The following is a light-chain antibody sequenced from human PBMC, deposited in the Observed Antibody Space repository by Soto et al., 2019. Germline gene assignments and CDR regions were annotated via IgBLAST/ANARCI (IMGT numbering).Light chain of an antibody. CDR3: AAWDDSLSVWV. J-gene: IGLJ3*02. CDR2: RNN. V-gene: IGLV1-47*01. Sequence: QSVLTQPPSASGTPGQRVTISCFGSSSNIGSNYVYWYQQLPGTAPKLLIYRNNQRPSGVPDRFSGSKSGTSASLAISGLRSEDEADYYCAAWDDSLSVWVFGGGTKVTVL. CDR1: SSNIGSNY.